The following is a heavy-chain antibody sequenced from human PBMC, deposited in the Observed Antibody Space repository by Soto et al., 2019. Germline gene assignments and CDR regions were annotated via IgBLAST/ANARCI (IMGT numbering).Heavy chain of an antibody. CDR1: GFTFSSYW. D-gene: IGHD3-3*01. CDR2: INSDGNST. J-gene: IGHJ4*02. V-gene: IGHV3-74*01. CDR3: ARDDFWSAKFDY. Sequence: GGSLILSCAASGFTFSSYWMHLVRQSPGKGLVWVSRINSDGNSTTYADSVKGRFTISRDNAKKTLYLQMKSLRAEDTAVYYCARDDFWSAKFDYWGQGTLVTVSS.